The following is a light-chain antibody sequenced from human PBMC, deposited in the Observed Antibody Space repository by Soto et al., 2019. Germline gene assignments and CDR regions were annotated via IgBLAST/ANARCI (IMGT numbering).Light chain of an antibody. Sequence: QSVLTQPPSVSGAPGQRVTISCTGSSSNIGAGYVVHWYQQLPKTAPKLLIYGNSNRPSGVPDRFSGSKSGTSASLAITGLQAEDEADYYCQSYDSSLSGVVFGGGTQLTVL. J-gene: IGLJ2*01. V-gene: IGLV1-40*01. CDR3: QSYDSSLSGVV. CDR2: GNS. CDR1: SSNIGAGYV.